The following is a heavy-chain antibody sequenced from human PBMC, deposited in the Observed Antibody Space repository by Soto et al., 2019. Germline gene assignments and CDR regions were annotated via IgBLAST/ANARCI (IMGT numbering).Heavy chain of an antibody. J-gene: IGHJ3*02. V-gene: IGHV1-69*01. CDR3: ARDGGDAPPMNDAFDI. CDR1: GGTFSSYA. CDR2: IIPIVGTA. D-gene: IGHD2-21*02. Sequence: QVQLVQSGAEVKKPGSSVKVSCKASGGTFSSYAISWVRQAPGQGLEWMGGIIPIVGTANYAQKFQGRVTITADESTITAYMELSSLRSEDTAVYYCARDGGDAPPMNDAFDIWGQGTMVTVSS.